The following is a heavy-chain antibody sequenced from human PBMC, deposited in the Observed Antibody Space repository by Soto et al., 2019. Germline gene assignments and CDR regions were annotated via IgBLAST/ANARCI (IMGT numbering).Heavy chain of an antibody. CDR1: KSIFTGYG. V-gene: IGHV3-30*19. Sequence: GGSLRLSCAASKSIFTGYGMHWVRQTPGKGLEWVAVISYDGSNKYYADSVKGRFTISRDNSKNTLYLQMNSLRAEDTAVYYCARGGSEYCSSTSRYHKFDYWGQGTLVTVSS. CDR3: ARGGSEYCSSTSRYHKFDY. J-gene: IGHJ4*02. CDR2: ISYDGSNK. D-gene: IGHD2-2*01.